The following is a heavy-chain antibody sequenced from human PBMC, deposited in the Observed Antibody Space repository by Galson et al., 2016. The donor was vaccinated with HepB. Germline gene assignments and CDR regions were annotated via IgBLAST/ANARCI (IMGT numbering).Heavy chain of an antibody. V-gene: IGHV3-23*01. D-gene: IGHD3-10*01. CDR3: AKCLLIRGVYPFDP. Sequence: SLRLSCAASGFTFSSYAMNWVRQAPGKGLEWVSAIINSGYSTQYADSVKGRFTISRDNSKNTLYLQMTSLRAEDTAVYYCAKCLLIRGVYPFDPWGQGTLVTVSS. CDR1: GFTFSSYA. J-gene: IGHJ5*02. CDR2: IINSGYST.